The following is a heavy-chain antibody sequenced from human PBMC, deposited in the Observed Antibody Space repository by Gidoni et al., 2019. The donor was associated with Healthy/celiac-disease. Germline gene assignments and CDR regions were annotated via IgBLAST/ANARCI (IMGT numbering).Heavy chain of an antibody. J-gene: IGHJ3*02. CDR3: ARGYYYDSSGFFYAFDI. Sequence: QVQLVQSGAEVKKPGSSVKVSCKASGVTFSSYAISWVRQAPGQGLEWMGGIIPIFGTANYAQKFQGRVTITADESTSTAYMELSSLRSEDTAVYYCARGYYYDSSGFFYAFDIWGQGTMVTVSS. CDR1: GVTFSSYA. D-gene: IGHD3-22*01. V-gene: IGHV1-69*01. CDR2: IIPIFGTA.